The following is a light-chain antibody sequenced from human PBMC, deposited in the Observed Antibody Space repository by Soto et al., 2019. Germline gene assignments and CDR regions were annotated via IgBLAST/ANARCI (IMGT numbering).Light chain of an antibody. CDR2: EGS. J-gene: IGLJ1*01. Sequence: QSALTQPPSVSGSPGQSVTISCTGTSSDVCSYNRVSWYQQPPGTAPKLIIYEGSTRPSGVPDRFSGSKSGNTASLTISGLKAEDEADYYCNSYTVSGTYVFGTGTKLTVL. V-gene: IGLV2-18*02. CDR1: SSDVCSYNR. CDR3: NSYTVSGTYV.